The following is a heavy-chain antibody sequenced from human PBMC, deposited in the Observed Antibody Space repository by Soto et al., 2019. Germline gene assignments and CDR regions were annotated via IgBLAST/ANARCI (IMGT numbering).Heavy chain of an antibody. D-gene: IGHD1-26*01. V-gene: IGHV4-39*01. CDR1: GGSISSSTYY. Sequence: PSETLSLTCNVSGGSISSSTYYWDWIRQPPGEGLEWIGSIYYSGSAYYIPSLKRRVTISIDTSKSQFSLKLTSVTAADTAVYYCAGRLVGAFDIWSQGTMVT. J-gene: IGHJ3*02. CDR2: IYYSGSA. CDR3: AGRLVGAFDI.